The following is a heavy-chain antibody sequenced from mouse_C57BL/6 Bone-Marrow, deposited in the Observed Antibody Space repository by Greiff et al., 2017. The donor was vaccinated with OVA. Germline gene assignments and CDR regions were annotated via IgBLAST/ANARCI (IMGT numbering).Heavy chain of an antibody. J-gene: IGHJ1*03. CDR2: INPSNGGT. V-gene: IGHV1-53*01. Sequence: VQLQQPGTELVKPGASVKLSCKASGYTFTSYWMHWVKQRPGQGLEWIGNINPSNGGTNYNEKFKSKATLTVDKSSSTAYMQLSSLTSEDSAVYYCARSITTVVHWYFDVWGTGTTVTASS. CDR1: GYTFTSYW. CDR3: ARSITTVVHWYFDV. D-gene: IGHD1-1*01.